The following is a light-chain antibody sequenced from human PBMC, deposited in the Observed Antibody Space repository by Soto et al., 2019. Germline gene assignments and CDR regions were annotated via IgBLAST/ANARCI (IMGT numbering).Light chain of an antibody. CDR3: QQYYSTPLT. CDR1: QSLLHSDVKXY. J-gene: IGKJ4*01. CDR2: EVS. V-gene: IGKV2D-29*01. Sequence: DIVMNQPPLSLSVTPGQPASISCKSSQSLLHSDVKXYLYWYLQKPGQPPQLLIYEVSNRFSGVPDRFSGSGSGTDFTLTISSLQAEDVAGYYCQQYYSTPLTFGGGNKVDIK.